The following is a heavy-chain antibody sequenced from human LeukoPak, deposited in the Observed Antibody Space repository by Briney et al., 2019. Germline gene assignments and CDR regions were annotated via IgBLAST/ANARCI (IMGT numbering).Heavy chain of an antibody. J-gene: IGHJ4*02. CDR2: INHSGST. CDR1: GGSFSGYY. CDR3: ARRYSYDLWAHRYYYMDV. Sequence: SETLSLTCAVYGGSFSGYYWSWIRQPPGKGLEWIGEINHSGSTNYNPSLKSRVTISVDTSKNQFSLKLSSVTAADTAVYYCARRYSYDLWAHRYYYMDVWGQGTLATVSS. D-gene: IGHD5-18*01. V-gene: IGHV4-34*01.